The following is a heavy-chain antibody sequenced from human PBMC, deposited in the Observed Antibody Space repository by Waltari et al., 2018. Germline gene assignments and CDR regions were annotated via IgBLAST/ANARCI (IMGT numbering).Heavy chain of an antibody. CDR2: IYHSGST. V-gene: IGHV4-38-2*01. Sequence: QVQLQESGPGLVKPSETLSLTCAVSGYSISSGYYWGWIRQPPGKGLEWIGSIYHSGSTYYNPSLKSRVTISVDTSKNQFSLKLSSVTAADTAVYYCARRRGPFDYWGQGTLVTVSS. CDR3: ARRRGPFDY. J-gene: IGHJ4*02. CDR1: GYSISSGYY. D-gene: IGHD3-10*01.